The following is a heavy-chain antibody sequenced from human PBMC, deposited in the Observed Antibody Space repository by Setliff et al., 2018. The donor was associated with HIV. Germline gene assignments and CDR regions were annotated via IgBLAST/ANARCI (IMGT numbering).Heavy chain of an antibody. CDR3: ASCMAGHYYYYMDV. J-gene: IGHJ6*03. CDR1: GYTFTYYG. D-gene: IGHD6-19*01. V-gene: IGHV1-18*01. Sequence: ASVKVSCKASGYTFTYYGISWVRQAPGQGLEWMGWISGYNGNTNFAQKLQGRVTLTTDTSTSTAWTSTSTAYMELRSLRSDDTAVYYCASCMAGHYYYYMDVWGKGTAVTVSS. CDR2: ISGYNGNT.